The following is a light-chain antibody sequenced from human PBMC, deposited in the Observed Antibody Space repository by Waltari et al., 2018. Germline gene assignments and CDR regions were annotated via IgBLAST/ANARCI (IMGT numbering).Light chain of an antibody. CDR3: SSFPGGSLV. V-gene: IGLV2-11*01. CDR1: QKNKKKTKN. Sequence: QSALTLPRSVSGSPGQSVTISCKKKQKNKKKTKNTPWYQQHPGKAPKLVIYDVRVRPSGVPDRFSGSRSGNTASLIISGLQPEDEADYYCSSFPGGSLVFGGGTELTVL. J-gene: IGLJ2*01. CDR2: DVR.